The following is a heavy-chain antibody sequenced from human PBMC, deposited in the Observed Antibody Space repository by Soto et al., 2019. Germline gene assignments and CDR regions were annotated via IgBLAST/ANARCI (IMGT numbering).Heavy chain of an antibody. Sequence: ASVKVSFKASGYTFTSYYMHWVRQAPGQGLEWMGIINPSGGSTSYAQKFQGRVTMTRDTSTSTVYMELSSLRSEDTAVYYCARGRSDITIGSGTEIGLNWGQGTLVTVSS. J-gene: IGHJ4*02. CDR1: GYTFTSYY. CDR2: INPSGGST. D-gene: IGHD3-10*01. V-gene: IGHV1-46*01. CDR3: ARGRSDITIGSGTEIGLN.